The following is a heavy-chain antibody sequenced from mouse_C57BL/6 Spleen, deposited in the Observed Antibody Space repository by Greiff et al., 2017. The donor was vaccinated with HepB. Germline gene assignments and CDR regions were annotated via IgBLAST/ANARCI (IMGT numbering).Heavy chain of an antibody. J-gene: IGHJ4*01. V-gene: IGHV1-39*01. CDR2: INPNYGTT. Sequence: VHVKQSGPELVKPGASVKISCKASGYSFTDYNMNWVKQSNGKSLEWIGVINPNYGTTSYNQKFKGKATLTVDQSSSTAYMQLNSLTSEDSAVYYCARGDYSILYAMDYWGQGTSVTVSS. CDR3: ARGDYSILYAMDY. CDR1: GYSFTDYN. D-gene: IGHD2-5*01.